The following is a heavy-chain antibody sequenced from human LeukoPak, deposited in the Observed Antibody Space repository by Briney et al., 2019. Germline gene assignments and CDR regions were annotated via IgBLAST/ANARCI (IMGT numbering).Heavy chain of an antibody. V-gene: IGHV1-2*02. CDR3: ARPTHRLTVTTAIDY. CDR2: INPKDGAT. CDR1: GYTFTGFY. J-gene: IGHJ4*02. D-gene: IGHD4-17*01. Sequence: GASVKVSCKPSGYTFTGFYLHWVRQAPGQGLQWMGWINPKDGATKYSQSFRGRVIMTRDTSIDTAYMELSSLTSDDTAIYYCARPTHRLTVTTAIDYWGQGTLVTVSS.